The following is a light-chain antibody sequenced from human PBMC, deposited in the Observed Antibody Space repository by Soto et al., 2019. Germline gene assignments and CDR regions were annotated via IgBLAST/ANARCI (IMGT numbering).Light chain of an antibody. CDR3: QQYGSSGT. J-gene: IGKJ1*01. CDR1: QSVSSY. Sequence: EVVLTQSPGTLSLSPGERATLSCRASQSVSSYLAWYQQKPGQAPRLLIFDTSNRATGIPDRFRGSGSGTDFTLTISRLEPEDFAVYYCQQYGSSGTFGQGTKVDIK. CDR2: DTS. V-gene: IGKV3-20*01.